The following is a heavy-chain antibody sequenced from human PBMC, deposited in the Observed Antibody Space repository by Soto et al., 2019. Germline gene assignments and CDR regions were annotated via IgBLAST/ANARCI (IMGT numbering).Heavy chain of an antibody. V-gene: IGHV3-33*01. CDR2: IWYDGSNK. CDR1: GFTFSSHG. J-gene: IGHJ4*02. CDR3: ARGVDYVSPFGY. D-gene: IGHD4-17*01. Sequence: GGSLRLSCAASGFTFSSHGMHWVRQAPGKGLEWVAVIWYDGSNKYYADSVKGRFTISRDNSKNTLYLQMNSLRAEDTAVYYCARGVDYVSPFGYWGQGTPVTVSS.